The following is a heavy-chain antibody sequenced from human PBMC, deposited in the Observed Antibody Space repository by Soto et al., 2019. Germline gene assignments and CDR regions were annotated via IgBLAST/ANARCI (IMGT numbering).Heavy chain of an antibody. CDR1: GGSISSSSYY. Sequence: SETLSLTCTVAGGSISSSSYYWGWIRQPPGKGLEWIGSIYYSGSTYYNPSLKSRVTISVDTSKNQFSLKLSSVTAADTAVYYCASRSGLDWFDPWGQGILVTVS. V-gene: IGHV4-39*01. CDR3: ASRSGLDWFDP. J-gene: IGHJ5*02. CDR2: IYYSGST. D-gene: IGHD3-3*01.